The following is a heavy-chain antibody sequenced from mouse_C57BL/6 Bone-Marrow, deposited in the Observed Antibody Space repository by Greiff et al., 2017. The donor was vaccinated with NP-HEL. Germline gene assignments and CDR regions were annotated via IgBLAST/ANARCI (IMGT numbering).Heavy chain of an antibody. J-gene: IGHJ2*01. CDR2: IYPGDGDT. D-gene: IGHD2-4*01. Sequence: QVQLQQSGPELVKPGASVKISCKASGYAFSSSWMNWVKQRPGQGLEWIGRIYPGDGDTNYNAKFKGKATLTADKSSSTAYMQLSSLTSEDSAVYFCARYDYDDYFDYWGQGTTLTVSS. V-gene: IGHV1-82*01. CDR3: ARYDYDDYFDY. CDR1: GYAFSSSW.